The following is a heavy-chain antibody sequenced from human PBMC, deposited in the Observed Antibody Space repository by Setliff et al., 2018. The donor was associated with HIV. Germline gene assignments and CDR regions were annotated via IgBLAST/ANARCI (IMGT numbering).Heavy chain of an antibody. V-gene: IGHV4-34*01. Sequence: PSETLSLTCAVYGGSFSGHYWTWIRQPPGKGLEWIGIIYYSGATYYNPSLTSRVTISVDTSRNQFSLKLRSVTAADTAAYYCARLGYVSGGFYKTPGPYYFDYWGQGALVTVSS. CDR2: IYYSGAT. J-gene: IGHJ4*02. CDR1: GGSFSGHY. CDR3: ARLGYVSGGFYKTPGPYYFDY. D-gene: IGHD3-10*01.